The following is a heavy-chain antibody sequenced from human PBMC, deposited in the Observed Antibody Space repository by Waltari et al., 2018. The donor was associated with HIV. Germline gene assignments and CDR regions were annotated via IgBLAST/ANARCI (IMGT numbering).Heavy chain of an antibody. V-gene: IGHV3-7*01. Sequence: EVQLVESGGGLGQPGGSLSPYCAASELTFNNYWITWVRQAPGKGREWVANIKQDESEKYYVDSVKGRFTISRDNAKNSLFLQMNSRRAEDTAVYYCAREALYDSSGYYFDYWGQGTLVTVSS. CDR2: IKQDESEK. D-gene: IGHD3-22*01. J-gene: IGHJ4*02. CDR1: ELTFNNYW. CDR3: AREALYDSSGYYFDY.